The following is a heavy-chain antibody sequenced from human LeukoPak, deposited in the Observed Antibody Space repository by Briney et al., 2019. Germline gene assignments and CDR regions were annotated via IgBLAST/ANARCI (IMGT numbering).Heavy chain of an antibody. CDR1: GGSISSQY. J-gene: IGHJ4*02. D-gene: IGHD1-26*01. CDR2: IYYSGST. V-gene: IGHV4-59*11. Sequence: SETLCLICAVRGGSISSQYWSRLRQPTGKGLEWIGYIYYSGSTNYNPSLKSRVTISVDTSKNQFSLKLSSVTAADTAVYYCARGGGSSTQPSDYWGQGTLVTVSS. CDR3: ARGGGSSTQPSDY.